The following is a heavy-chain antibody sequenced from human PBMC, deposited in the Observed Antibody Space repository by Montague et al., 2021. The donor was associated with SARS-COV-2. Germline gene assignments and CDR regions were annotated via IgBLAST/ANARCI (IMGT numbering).Heavy chain of an antibody. J-gene: IGHJ4*02. D-gene: IGHD6-13*01. CDR2: FFYSGST. Sequence: SETLSLTCTVSGGSISSYYWSWIRQPPGKGLEWVGSFFYSGSTYYNPSLKSRVTISVDTSKNQFSLKLSSVTAADTAVYYCARPQQQLAFDYWGQGTLVTVSS. CDR3: ARPQQQLAFDY. V-gene: IGHV4-39*01. CDR1: GGSISSYY.